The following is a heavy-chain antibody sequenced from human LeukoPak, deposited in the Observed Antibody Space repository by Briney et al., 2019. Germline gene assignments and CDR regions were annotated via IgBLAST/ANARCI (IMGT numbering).Heavy chain of an antibody. D-gene: IGHD2-2*01. CDR3: AKDRSSSTSCSNY. V-gene: IGHV3-23*01. CDR1: GFTFSNIA. CDR2: ISGSGEST. Sequence: GGSLRLSCAASGFTFSNIAMTWVRQAPGERLEWVSTISGSGESTFYADSVKGRFTISRDNSKNMLYLEMNSLRVEDTAIYYCAKDRSSSTSCSNYWGRGTLVTVSS. J-gene: IGHJ4*02.